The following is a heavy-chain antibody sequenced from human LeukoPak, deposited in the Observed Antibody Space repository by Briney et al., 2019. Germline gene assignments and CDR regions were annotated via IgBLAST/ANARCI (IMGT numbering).Heavy chain of an antibody. V-gene: IGHV4-39*07. CDR1: GVSISSSSYY. CDR3: ARDQRLLRVGAFDI. D-gene: IGHD6-25*01. J-gene: IGHJ3*02. CDR2: IYYSGST. Sequence: SETLSLTCTVSGVSISSSSYYWGWIRQPPGKGLEWIGSIYYSGSTYYNPPLKSRVTISVDTSKNQFSLKLSSVTAADTAVYYCARDQRLLRVGAFDIWGQGTMVTVSS.